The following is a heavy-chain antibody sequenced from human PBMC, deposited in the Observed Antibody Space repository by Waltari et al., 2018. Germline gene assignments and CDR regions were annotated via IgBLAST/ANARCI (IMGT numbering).Heavy chain of an antibody. CDR2: ISYDGSNK. D-gene: IGHD6-19*01. Sequence: QVQLVESGGGVVQPGRSLRLSCAAYGFTFSSYALHWVRQAPGKGLEWVAVISYDGSNKYYADSVKGRFTISRDNSKNTLYLQMNSLRAEDTAVYYCARDGQWLVRAGFDYWGQGTLVTVSS. J-gene: IGHJ4*02. CDR3: ARDGQWLVRAGFDY. CDR1: GFTFSSYA. V-gene: IGHV3-30-3*01.